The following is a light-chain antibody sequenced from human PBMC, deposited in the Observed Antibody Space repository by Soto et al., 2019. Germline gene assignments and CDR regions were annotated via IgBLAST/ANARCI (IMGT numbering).Light chain of an antibody. V-gene: IGKV3-20*01. Sequence: IVLKQSPGTLSLSPGESATLSCRASQSLRSSFFACYQHKPGQAPRLLIYGASSRATGIPDRFSRSGSGTDFTLTISRLELEEFAVYYCQQYGRSPCTFGPGTKVDIK. CDR1: QSLRSSF. J-gene: IGKJ3*01. CDR2: GAS. CDR3: QQYGRSPCT.